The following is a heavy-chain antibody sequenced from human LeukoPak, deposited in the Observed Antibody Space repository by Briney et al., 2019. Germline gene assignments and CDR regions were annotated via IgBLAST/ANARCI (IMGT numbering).Heavy chain of an antibody. D-gene: IGHD3-3*01. V-gene: IGHV4-61*02. Sequence: SQTLSLTCTVSGGSISSGSYYWSWIRQPAGKGLEWIGRIYTSGSANYNPSLKSRVTISVDTSKNQFSLKLSSVTAADTAVYYCARGIFGVAPFDYWGQGTLVTVSS. J-gene: IGHJ4*02. CDR3: ARGIFGVAPFDY. CDR2: IYTSGSA. CDR1: GGSISSGSYY.